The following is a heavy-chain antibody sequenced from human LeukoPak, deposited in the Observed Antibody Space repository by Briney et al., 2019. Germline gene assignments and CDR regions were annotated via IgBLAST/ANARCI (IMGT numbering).Heavy chain of an antibody. CDR1: GGSISSGGYY. J-gene: IGHJ3*02. V-gene: IGHV4-31*03. D-gene: IGHD4-17*01. CDR2: IYYSGST. CDR3: ARHYGVDDAFDI. Sequence: SETLSLTCTVSGGSISSGGYYWSWLRQHPGKGLEWIGYIYYSGSTYYNPSLKSRVTISVDTSKNQFSLKLSSVTAADTAVYYCARHYGVDDAFDIWGQGTMVTVSS.